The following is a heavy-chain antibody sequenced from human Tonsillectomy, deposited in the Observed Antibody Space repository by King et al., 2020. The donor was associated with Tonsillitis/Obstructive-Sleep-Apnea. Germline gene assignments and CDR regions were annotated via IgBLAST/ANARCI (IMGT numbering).Heavy chain of an antibody. CDR2: INHSGST. CDR3: AHTYYYDSSGS. J-gene: IGHJ5*02. Sequence: VQLQQWGAGLLKPSETLSLNCAVYGGSFSGYYWNWIRQPPGKGLEWIGEINHSGSTNYKPSLKSRVTISVDTSKNRFSLKLSSVTAADTAVYYCAHTYYYDSSGSWGQGTLVTVSS. D-gene: IGHD3-22*01. V-gene: IGHV4-34*01. CDR1: GGSFSGYY.